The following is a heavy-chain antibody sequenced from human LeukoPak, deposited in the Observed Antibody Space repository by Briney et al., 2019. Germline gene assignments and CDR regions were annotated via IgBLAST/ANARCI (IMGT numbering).Heavy chain of an antibody. V-gene: IGHV1-46*01. CDR1: GYTFTTYY. J-gene: IGHJ4*02. D-gene: IGHD4-17*01. Sequence: ASVKVSCKASGYTFTTYYMHWVRQAPGQGLEWMGIINPSGGSTTNAQKFQGRVIMTGDMSTSTVYMELSSLRSEDTAVYFCARYGHSPFFDYWGQGTLVIVSS. CDR3: ARYGHSPFFDY. CDR2: INPSGGST.